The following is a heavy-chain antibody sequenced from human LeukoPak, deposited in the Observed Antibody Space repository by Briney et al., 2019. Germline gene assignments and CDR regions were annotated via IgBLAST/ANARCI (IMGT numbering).Heavy chain of an antibody. J-gene: IGHJ5*02. Sequence: GGSLRLSCAASGFTFSSHWMSWVRQAPGKGLEWVASIKQDGSEKYYVDSVKGRFTISRDNAKNSLYLQMNSLRAEDTALYYCARAPGEGWFDPWGQGTLVTVSS. CDR1: GFTFSSHW. D-gene: IGHD4-17*01. CDR2: IKQDGSEK. V-gene: IGHV3-7*01. CDR3: ARAPGEGWFDP.